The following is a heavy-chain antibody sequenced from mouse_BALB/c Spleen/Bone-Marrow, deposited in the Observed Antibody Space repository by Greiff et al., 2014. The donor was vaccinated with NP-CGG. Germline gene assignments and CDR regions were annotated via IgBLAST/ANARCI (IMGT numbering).Heavy chain of an antibody. J-gene: IGHJ4*01. Sequence: EVQLVESGGDLVQPGGSLKLSCAASGFPFSRYGMSWVRQTPATRLDWVASISSGGSYTYYPDSVKGRFTISRDNAKNTLYLHMSSLKSEDTAMYYCARQYGNLGVMDYWGQGTSVTVSS. V-gene: IGHV5-6*01. CDR2: ISSGGSYT. D-gene: IGHD2-1*01. CDR1: GFPFSRYG. CDR3: ARQYGNLGVMDY.